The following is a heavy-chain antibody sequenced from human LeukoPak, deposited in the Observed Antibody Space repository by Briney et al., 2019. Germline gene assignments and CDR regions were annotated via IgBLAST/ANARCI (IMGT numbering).Heavy chain of an antibody. D-gene: IGHD3-10*01. V-gene: IGHV4-31*11. CDR3: AGGTSSRGGPLQIDY. Sequence: SQTLSLTCAVSGGSISSGGYYWSWIRQHPGKGLEWIGYIYYSGSTYYNPSLKSRVTISVDTSKNQFSLKLSSVTAADTAVYYCAGGTSSRGGPLQIDYWGQGTLVTVSS. CDR1: GGSISSGGYY. J-gene: IGHJ4*02. CDR2: IYYSGST.